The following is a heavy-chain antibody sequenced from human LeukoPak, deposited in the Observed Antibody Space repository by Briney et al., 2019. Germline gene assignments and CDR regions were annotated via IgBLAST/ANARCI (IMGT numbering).Heavy chain of an antibody. CDR3: AKIDTYYDILTGYHPWYYYGMDV. CDR2: IYTSGST. Sequence: PSETLSLTCTVSGGSISSYYWSWIRQPAGKGLEWIGRIYTSGSTNYNPSLKSRVTMSVDTSKNQFSLKLSSVTAADTAVYYCAKIDTYYDILTGYHPWYYYGMDVWGQGTTVTVSS. CDR1: GGSISSYY. J-gene: IGHJ6*02. V-gene: IGHV4-4*07. D-gene: IGHD3-9*01.